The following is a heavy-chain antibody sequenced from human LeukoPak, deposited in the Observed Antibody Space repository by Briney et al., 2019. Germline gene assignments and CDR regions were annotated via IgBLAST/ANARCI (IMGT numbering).Heavy chain of an antibody. V-gene: IGHV3-20*04. J-gene: IGHJ3*02. CDR1: GFTFDDYG. D-gene: IGHD2-2*02. CDR3: ARCSRSSTDCYSEFDI. Sequence: GGSLRLSCAASGFTFDDYGMSWVRQGPGKGLEWVSAINWNGDSAGYADSVRGRFTISRDNAKNSLYLQMNSLRAEDTALYYCARCSRSSTDCYSEFDIWGQGTMVTVSS. CDR2: INWNGDSA.